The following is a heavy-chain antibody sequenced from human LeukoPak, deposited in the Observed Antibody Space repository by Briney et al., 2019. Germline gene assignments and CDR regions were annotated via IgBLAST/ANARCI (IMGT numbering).Heavy chain of an antibody. CDR3: ARYVRPMIVVDIGWFDP. J-gene: IGHJ5*02. V-gene: IGHV4-34*01. D-gene: IGHD3-22*01. CDR2: INHSGST. Sequence: SETLSLTCAVYGGSFSGYYWSWIRQPPGKGLEWIGEINHSGSTNYNPSLKSRVTISVDTSKNQFSLKLSSVTAADTAVYYCARYVRPMIVVDIGWFDPWGQGTLVTVSS. CDR1: GGSFSGYY.